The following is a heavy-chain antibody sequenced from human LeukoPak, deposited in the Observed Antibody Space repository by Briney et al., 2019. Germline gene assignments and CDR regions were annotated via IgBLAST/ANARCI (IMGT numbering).Heavy chain of an antibody. V-gene: IGHV1-69*13. Sequence: ASVKVSCKASGGTFSSYAINWVRQAPGQGLEWMGRTIPLFGTTNYAQKFQGRVTITADESTSTAYMELSSLRSEDTAVYYCARDIVVVPAAIGAFDIWGQGTMVTVSS. CDR1: GGTFSSYA. CDR2: TIPLFGTT. J-gene: IGHJ3*02. D-gene: IGHD2-2*01. CDR3: ARDIVVVPAAIGAFDI.